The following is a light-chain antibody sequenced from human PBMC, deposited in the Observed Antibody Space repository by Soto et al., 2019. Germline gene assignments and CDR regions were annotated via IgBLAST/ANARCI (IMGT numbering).Light chain of an antibody. Sequence: QSALTQPASVSGSPGQSITISCTGTSSDVGGYNYVSWYQQHPGKAPKLIISAVSNRPSGVSNRFSGSKSGNTASLTISGLHAEDEADYYCSSFTSTSTYVVFGGGTKLTVL. V-gene: IGLV2-14*01. J-gene: IGLJ3*02. CDR2: AVS. CDR1: SSDVGGYNY. CDR3: SSFTSTSTYVV.